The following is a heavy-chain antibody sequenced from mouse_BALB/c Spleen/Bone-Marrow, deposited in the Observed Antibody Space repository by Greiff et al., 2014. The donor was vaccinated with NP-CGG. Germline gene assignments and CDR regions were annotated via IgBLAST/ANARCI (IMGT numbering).Heavy chain of an antibody. V-gene: IGHV10-1*02. CDR1: GFTFNTYA. D-gene: IGHD2-3*01. Sequence: DVMLVESGGGLVQPKGSLKLSCAASGFTFNTYAMNWVRQAPGEGLEWVARIRSKSNNYATYYADSVKDRFTVSRDDSQSMLFLQMNNLKAEDTAMYYCVRSDDGCFAYWGQGTLVTVSA. CDR2: IRSKSNNYAT. CDR3: VRSDDGCFAY. J-gene: IGHJ3*01.